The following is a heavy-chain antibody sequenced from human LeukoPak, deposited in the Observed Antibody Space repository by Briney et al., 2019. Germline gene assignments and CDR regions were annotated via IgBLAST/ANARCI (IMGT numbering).Heavy chain of an antibody. D-gene: IGHD1-26*01. CDR3: ARSGYSHSWDY. J-gene: IGHJ4*02. CDR2: IKEDGGEI. CDR1: GFTFSSYW. V-gene: IGHV3-7*03. Sequence: GGSLRPSCAASGFTFSSYWMSWVRQAPGKGLEWVANIKEDGGEIHFVDSMKGRFTISRDNAKNSLYLQMNSLRGDDTAVYYCARSGYSHSWDYWGQGTLVIVSS.